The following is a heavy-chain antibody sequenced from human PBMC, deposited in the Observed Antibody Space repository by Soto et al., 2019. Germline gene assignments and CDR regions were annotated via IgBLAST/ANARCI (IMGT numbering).Heavy chain of an antibody. J-gene: IGHJ6*02. D-gene: IGHD1-1*01. V-gene: IGHV1-18*01. CDR3: ARESWNTDYLYYYGMDV. Sequence: ASVKVSCKASGYMFTTYGISWVRQAPGQGLEWMGWINGYNGYTNYAQKYQGRVTLTTDTSTSTAYMELRSLRSDDTALYFCARESWNTDYLYYYGMDVWGQGATVTVSS. CDR1: GYMFTTYG. CDR2: INGYNGYT.